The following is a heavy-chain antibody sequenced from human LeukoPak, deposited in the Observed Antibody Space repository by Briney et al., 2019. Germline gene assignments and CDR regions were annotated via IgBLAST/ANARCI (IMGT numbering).Heavy chain of an antibody. D-gene: IGHD2-21*02. CDR1: GYTFTSYY. V-gene: IGHV1-46*01. Sequence: GASVKVSCKASGYTFTSYYMHWVRQAPGRGLEWMGIINPSGGSTSYAQKFQGRVTMTRDTSTSTVYMELSSLRSEDTAVYYCARGYCGGDCYSVGDFDYWGQGTLVTVSS. CDR3: ARGYCGGDCYSVGDFDY. CDR2: INPSGGST. J-gene: IGHJ4*02.